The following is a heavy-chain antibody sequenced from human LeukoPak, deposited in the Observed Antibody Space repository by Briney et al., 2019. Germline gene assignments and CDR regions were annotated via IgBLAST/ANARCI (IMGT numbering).Heavy chain of an antibody. CDR1: GYSFTTYW. CDR2: IYPGDSDT. V-gene: IGHV5-51*01. J-gene: IGHJ4*02. D-gene: IGHD3-22*01. CDR3: ARLYYYDSSGYLGRVAYFDF. Sequence: GESLKISCKASGYSFTTYWIVWVRQMPGKGLEWMGVIYPGDSDTRYNPSFQGQVTIPADKSIRTAYLQWRSLKASDTAMYYCARLYYYDSSGYLGRVAYFDFWGQGTLVTVSS.